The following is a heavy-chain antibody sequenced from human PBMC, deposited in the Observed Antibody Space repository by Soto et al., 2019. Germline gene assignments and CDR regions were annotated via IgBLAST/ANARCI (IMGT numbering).Heavy chain of an antibody. CDR2: IWYDGSNK. CDR3: ARGPVLRSYPPGPFDY. J-gene: IGHJ4*02. V-gene: IGHV3-33*01. CDR1: GFTFSSYG. Sequence: GGSLRLSCAASGFTFSSYGMHWVRQAPGKGLEWVAVIWYDGSNKYYADSVKGRFTISRDNSKNTLYLQMNSLRAEDTAVYYCARGPVLRSYPPGPFDYWGQGTLVTVSS. D-gene: IGHD3-3*01.